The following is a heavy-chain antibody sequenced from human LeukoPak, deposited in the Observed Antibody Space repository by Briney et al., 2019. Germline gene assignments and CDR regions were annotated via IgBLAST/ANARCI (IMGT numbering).Heavy chain of an antibody. J-gene: IGHJ4*02. D-gene: IGHD6-13*01. CDR2: IYTSGST. V-gene: IGHV4-4*07. Sequence: SETLSLTCNVSGGSISDNYYWAWIRQPAGKGLEYIGRIYTSGSTNYNPSLKSRVTMSVDTSKNQFSLKLSSVTAADTAVYYCASEDSAAAGNYWGQGTLVTVSS. CDR1: GGSISDNYY. CDR3: ASEDSAAAGNY.